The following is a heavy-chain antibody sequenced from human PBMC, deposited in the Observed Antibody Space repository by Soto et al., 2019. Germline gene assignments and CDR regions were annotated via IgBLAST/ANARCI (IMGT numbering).Heavy chain of an antibody. D-gene: IGHD1-26*01. CDR3: ARMGGSFLDS. Sequence: QVQLVQSGAEVKKPGSSVKVSCKASGGTFSSYAITWVRQAPGQGLDWMGEIIPIFGATNFAQKFQGRVTIPADKSTTTAYMELSSLTSEDTAVYYCARMGGSFLDSWGHGTLVTVSS. CDR2: IIPIFGAT. CDR1: GGTFSSYA. V-gene: IGHV1-69*06. J-gene: IGHJ5*01.